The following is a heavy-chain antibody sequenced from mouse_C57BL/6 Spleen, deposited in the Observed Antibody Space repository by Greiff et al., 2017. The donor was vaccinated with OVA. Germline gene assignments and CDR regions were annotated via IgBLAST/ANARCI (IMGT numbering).Heavy chain of an antibody. V-gene: IGHV1-55*01. CDR2: IYPGSGST. CDR3: AREGLGRAWFAY. J-gene: IGHJ3*01. CDR1: GYTFTSYW. D-gene: IGHD4-1*01. Sequence: QVQLQHPGAELVKPGASVKMSCKASGYTFTSYWITWVKQRPGQGLEWIGDIYPGSGSTNYNEKFKSKATLTVDTSSSTAYMQLSSLTSEDSAVYYCAREGLGRAWFAYWGQGTLVTVSA.